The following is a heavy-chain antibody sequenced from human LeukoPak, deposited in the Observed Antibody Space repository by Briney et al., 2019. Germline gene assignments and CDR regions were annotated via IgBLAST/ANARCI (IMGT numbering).Heavy chain of an antibody. CDR2: ISGTGGST. Sequence: GGSLRLSCAASGFTFSDYAMSWVRQAPGKGLEWVSEISGTGGSTYYADSVKGRFTISRDNSKNTVDLQLNSLRYEDTAVYYCVRGRGSGSYLVDYWGQGTLVTVSS. CDR3: VRGRGSGSYLVDY. J-gene: IGHJ4*02. CDR1: GFTFSDYA. V-gene: IGHV3-23*01. D-gene: IGHD1-26*01.